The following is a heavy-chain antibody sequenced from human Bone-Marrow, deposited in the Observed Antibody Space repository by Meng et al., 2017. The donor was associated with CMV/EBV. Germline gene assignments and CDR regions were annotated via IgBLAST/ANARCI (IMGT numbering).Heavy chain of an antibody. CDR3: AKDQVRVGEYHYYGMDV. CDR2: ISYDGSNK. CDR1: GFTFSSYA. V-gene: IGHV3-30-3*01. J-gene: IGHJ6*02. D-gene: IGHD2-2*01. Sequence: GESLKISCAASGFTFSSYAMHWVRQAPGKGPEWVAVISYDGSNKYYADSVKGRFTISRDNSKNTLYLQMNSLRAEDTAVYYCAKDQVRVGEYHYYGMDVWGQGTTVTVSS.